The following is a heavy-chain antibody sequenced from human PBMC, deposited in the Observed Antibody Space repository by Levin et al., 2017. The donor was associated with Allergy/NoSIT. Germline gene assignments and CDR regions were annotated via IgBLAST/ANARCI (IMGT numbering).Heavy chain of an antibody. V-gene: IGHV3-21*01. Sequence: PGGSLRLSCAASGFTFSSYSMNWVRQAPGKGLEWVSSISSSSSYIYYADSVKGRFTISRDNAKNSLYLQMNSLRAEDTAVYYCARGPILTRKEMDGWGQGTTVTVSS. CDR1: GFTFSSYS. D-gene: IGHD1-14*01. CDR3: ARGPILTRKEMDG. CDR2: ISSSSSYI. J-gene: IGHJ6*02.